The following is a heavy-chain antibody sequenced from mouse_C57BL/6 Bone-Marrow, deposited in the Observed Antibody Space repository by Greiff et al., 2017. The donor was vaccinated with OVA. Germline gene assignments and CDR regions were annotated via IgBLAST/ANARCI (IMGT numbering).Heavy chain of an antibody. D-gene: IGHD1-1*01. J-gene: IGHJ4*01. CDR3: ARPFIPKDAMDY. Sequence: DVKLVESGGGLVKPGGSLKLSCAASGFTFSDYGMHWVRQAPEKGLEWVAYISSGSSTIYYADTVKGRFTISRDNAKNTLFLQMTSLRSEDTAMYYCARPFIPKDAMDYWGQGTSVTVSS. CDR2: ISSGSSTI. CDR1: GFTFSDYG. V-gene: IGHV5-17*01.